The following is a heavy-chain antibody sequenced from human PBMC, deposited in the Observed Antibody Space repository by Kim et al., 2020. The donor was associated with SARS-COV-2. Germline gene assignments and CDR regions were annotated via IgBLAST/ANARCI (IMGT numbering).Heavy chain of an antibody. D-gene: IGHD6-6*01. Sequence: SVKVSCKASGGTFSSYAISWVRQAPGQGLEWMGGIIPIFGTANYAQKFQGRVTITADESTSTAYMELSSLRSEDTAVYYCASAEKAEYSSSSNGMDVWGQGTTVTVSS. CDR2: IIPIFGTA. CDR3: ASAEKAEYSSSSNGMDV. J-gene: IGHJ6*02. V-gene: IGHV1-69*13. CDR1: GGTFSSYA.